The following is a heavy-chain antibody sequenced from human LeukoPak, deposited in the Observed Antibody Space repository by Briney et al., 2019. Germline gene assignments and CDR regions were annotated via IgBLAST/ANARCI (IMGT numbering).Heavy chain of an antibody. CDR1: GGTFSSYA. CDR2: IIPIFGTA. J-gene: IGHJ5*02. D-gene: IGHD3-9*01. Sequence: SVKVSCKASGGTFSSYAISWVRQAPGQGLEWMGGIIPIFGTANYAQKFQGRVTITADKSTSTAYMELSSLRSEDTAVYYCARDVLADYDILTGSTRWFDPWGQGTLVTVSS. CDR3: ARDVLADYDILTGSTRWFDP. V-gene: IGHV1-69*06.